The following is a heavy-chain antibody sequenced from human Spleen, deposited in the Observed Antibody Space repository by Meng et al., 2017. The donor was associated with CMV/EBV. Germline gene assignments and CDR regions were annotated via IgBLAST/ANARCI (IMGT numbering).Heavy chain of an antibody. CDR1: GSTFTNYY. CDR2: INPNTGVT. D-gene: IGHD2-21*02. CDR3: ARGVGGDNELPLDY. J-gene: IGHJ4*02. V-gene: IGHV1-2*02. Sequence: ASVKVSCKASGSTFTNYYMHWVRQAPGQGLEWMGWINPNTGVTNYAQRFQGRLTMTRDTSISTAYMELSRLRFDDTAVYYCARGVGGDNELPLDYWGQGTLVTVSS.